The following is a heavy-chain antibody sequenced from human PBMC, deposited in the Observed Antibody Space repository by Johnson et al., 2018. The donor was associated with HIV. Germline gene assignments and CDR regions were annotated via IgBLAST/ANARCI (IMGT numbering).Heavy chain of an antibody. Sequence: QVQLVESGGGVVQPGRSLRLSCAASGFSFSNYAMHWVRQAPGKGLEWVAVISNDGNSKYYTESLKGRITISRDNSMNTLYLQMNSLRPEVTAVYYCASLGYTSGWIVSDDGFDVWGQGTLVTVSS. CDR2: ISNDGNSK. J-gene: IGHJ3*01. D-gene: IGHD6-19*01. CDR3: ASLGYTSGWIVSDDGFDV. V-gene: IGHV3-30-3*01. CDR1: GFSFSNYA.